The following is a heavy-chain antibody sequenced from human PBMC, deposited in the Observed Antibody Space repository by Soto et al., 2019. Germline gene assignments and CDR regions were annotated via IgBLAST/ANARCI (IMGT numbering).Heavy chain of an antibody. D-gene: IGHD3-10*01. V-gene: IGHV1-24*01. J-gene: IGHJ4*02. CDR2: FDPEDGET. CDR1: GYTLTELS. Sequence: ASVKVSCKVSGYTLTELSMHWVRQAPGKGLEWMGGFDPEDGETIYAQKFQGRVTMTEDTSTDTAYMELSSLRSEDTAVYYCATPAQTISYYGSGSYYKRFDYWGQGTLVTVSS. CDR3: ATPAQTISYYGSGSYYKRFDY.